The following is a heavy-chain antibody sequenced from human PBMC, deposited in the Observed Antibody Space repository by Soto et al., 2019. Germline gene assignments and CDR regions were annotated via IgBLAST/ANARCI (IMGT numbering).Heavy chain of an antibody. CDR2: IYYSGST. V-gene: IGHV4-39*01. CDR1: GGSISSSSYY. Sequence: PSETLSLTCTVSGGSISSSSYYWGWIRQPPGKGLEWIGSIYYSGSTYYNPSLKSRVTISVDTSKNQFSLKLSSVTAADTAVYYCARLLGAARPGGDFFDYWGKGTLVTVSS. J-gene: IGHJ4*02. D-gene: IGHD6-6*01. CDR3: ARLLGAARPGGDFFDY.